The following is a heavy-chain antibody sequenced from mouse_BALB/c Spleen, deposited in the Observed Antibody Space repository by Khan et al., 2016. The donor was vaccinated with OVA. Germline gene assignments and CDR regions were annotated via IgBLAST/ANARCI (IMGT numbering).Heavy chain of an antibody. V-gene: IGHV1-87*01. CDR3: SRTGGSYDGYFGYFDV. D-gene: IGHD2-3*01. CDR2: IYHGDCDT. J-gene: IGHJ1*01. CDR1: GYTFTSYW. Sequence: VQLQQSGAELARPGASVKLSCKASGYTFTSYWMPWVKQRPGQGLEWIGAIYHGDCDTRYTQTFKGKATLTADNSSSTAYMQLTTLASEDSAVFYCSRTGGSYDGYFGYFDVWGAGTTVTVSS.